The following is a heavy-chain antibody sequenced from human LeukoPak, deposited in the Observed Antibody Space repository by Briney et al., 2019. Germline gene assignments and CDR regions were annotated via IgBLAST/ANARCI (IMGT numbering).Heavy chain of an antibody. CDR3: ARPVEMATSPFDY. CDR2: IHPDDSDT. Sequence: GESLMISCKASGYRFADYWIAWVRQVPGQGLEWMGIIHPDDSDTRYSPSFLGQVTISADKSISTAYLQWSSLKASDTAMYYCARPVEMATSPFDYRGQGTLVTVSS. J-gene: IGHJ4*02. D-gene: IGHD5-24*01. V-gene: IGHV5-51*01. CDR1: GYRFADYW.